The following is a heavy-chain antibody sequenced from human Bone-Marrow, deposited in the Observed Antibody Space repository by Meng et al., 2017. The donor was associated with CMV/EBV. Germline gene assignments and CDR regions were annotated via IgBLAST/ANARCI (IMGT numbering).Heavy chain of an antibody. CDR1: GYTFSSYG. Sequence: VKAGAELKKAGASVKVSCKASGYTFSSYGISWVRQAPGQGLEWVGWISPDNGKTNYAQIFQGRVTMTTDTSTSTAYMELRSLTFSDTAIYYCARVEGIVVVPAIIAASGTHDYWGQGTLVTVSS. D-gene: IGHD6-13*01. V-gene: IGHV1-18*01. CDR3: ARVEGIVVVPAIIAASGTHDY. CDR2: ISPDNGKT. J-gene: IGHJ4*02.